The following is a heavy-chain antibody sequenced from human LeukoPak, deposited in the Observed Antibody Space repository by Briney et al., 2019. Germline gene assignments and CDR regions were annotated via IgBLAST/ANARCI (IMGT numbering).Heavy chain of an antibody. CDR2: IPYDGSDK. CDR1: ISSFSTFG. D-gene: IGHD4-17*01. J-gene: IGHJ4*02. CDR3: AKGLGDYDDFRLGF. V-gene: IGHV3-30*02. Sequence: PGGSLRLSCAASISSFSTFGFHWVRQAPGKGLEWVAFIPYDGSDKYYADSVKARFTVSRDNSKNTLYLHMNSLRVEDTAVYYCAKGLGDYDDFRLGFWGQGTLVTVSS.